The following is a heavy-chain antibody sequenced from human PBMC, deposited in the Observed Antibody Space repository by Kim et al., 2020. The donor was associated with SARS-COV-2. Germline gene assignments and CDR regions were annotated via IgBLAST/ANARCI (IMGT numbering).Heavy chain of an antibody. Sequence: GGSLRLSCAASGFTFSSYGMHWVRQAPGKGLEWVAVIWYDGSNKYYADSVKGRFTISRDNSKNTLYLQMNSPRAEDTAVYYCARVPSYNFDWLLGPLDYWGQGTLVTVSS. D-gene: IGHD3-9*01. V-gene: IGHV3-33*01. CDR2: IWYDGSNK. CDR1: GFTFSSYG. J-gene: IGHJ4*02. CDR3: ARVPSYNFDWLLGPLDY.